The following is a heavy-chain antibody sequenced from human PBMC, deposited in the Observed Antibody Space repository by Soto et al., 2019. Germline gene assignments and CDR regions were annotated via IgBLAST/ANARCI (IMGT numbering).Heavy chain of an antibody. CDR1: GGSISSYY. Sequence: SETLSLTCTVSGGSISSYYWSWIRQPPGKGLEWIGYIYYSGSTNYNPSLKSRVTISVDTSKNQFSLKLSSVTAADTAVYYCARAGAAAGWFDPWGQGTLVTVSS. CDR2: IYYSGST. J-gene: IGHJ5*02. V-gene: IGHV4-59*08. D-gene: IGHD6-13*01. CDR3: ARAGAAAGWFDP.